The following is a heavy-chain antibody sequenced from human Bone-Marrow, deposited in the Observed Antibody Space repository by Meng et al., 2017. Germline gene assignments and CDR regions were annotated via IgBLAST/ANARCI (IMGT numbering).Heavy chain of an antibody. CDR3: ATGAAAADH. J-gene: IGHJ4*02. V-gene: IGHV3-15*01. CDR1: GLSFTDAW. CDR2: IKRNSDGGTI. Sequence: EEQLVESGGGLVKPGGSLRLCCVASGLSFTDAWMSWVRQAPGKGLEWVGRIKRNSDGGTIDYAAPVKGRFTISRDDSKNTLYLQMDSLITEDTAVYFCATGAAAADHWGQGTLVTSSS. D-gene: IGHD6-13*01.